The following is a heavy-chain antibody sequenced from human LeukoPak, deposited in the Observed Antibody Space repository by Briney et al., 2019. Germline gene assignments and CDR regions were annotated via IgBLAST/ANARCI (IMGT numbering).Heavy chain of an antibody. J-gene: IGHJ4*02. CDR1: GFTFSTSS. D-gene: IGHD3-22*01. CDR2: ISSSSSYI. CDR3: ARMGGYYYDSSGYPNFDY. V-gene: IGHV3-21*01. Sequence: GGSLRLSCAASGFTFSTSSMNWVRQAPGKGLEWVSSISSSSSYIYYADSVKGRFTISRDNAKNSLYLQMNSLRAEDTAVYYCARMGGYYYDSSGYPNFDYWGQGTLVTVSS.